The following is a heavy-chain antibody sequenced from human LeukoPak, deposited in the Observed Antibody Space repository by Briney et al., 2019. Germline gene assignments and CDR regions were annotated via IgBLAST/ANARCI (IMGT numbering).Heavy chain of an antibody. J-gene: IGHJ6*02. D-gene: IGHD2-2*01. CDR2: ISAYNGNT. CDR3: AREDIVVVPAAMRAYYYGMDV. Sequence: ASVNVSCKASGYTFTSYGISWVRQAPGQGLEWMGWISAYNGNTNYAQKLQGRVTMTTDTSTSTAYMELRSLRSDDTAVYYCAREDIVVVPAAMRAYYYGMDVWGQGTTVTVSS. V-gene: IGHV1-18*01. CDR1: GYTFTSYG.